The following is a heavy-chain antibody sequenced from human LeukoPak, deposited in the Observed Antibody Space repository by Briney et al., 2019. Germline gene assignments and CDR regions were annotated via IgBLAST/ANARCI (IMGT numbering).Heavy chain of an antibody. J-gene: IGHJ5*02. V-gene: IGHV4-4*07. D-gene: IGHD5-18*01. CDR3: ARDLYSHGYLGENWFDP. Sequence: SETLSLTCTVSGGSIGSYYWSWIRQPAGKGLEWIGRIYTSGSTNYNPSLKSRVTMSVDTSKNQFSLKLSSVTAADTAVYYCARDLYSHGYLGENWFDPWGQGTLVTVSS. CDR2: IYTSGST. CDR1: GGSIGSYY.